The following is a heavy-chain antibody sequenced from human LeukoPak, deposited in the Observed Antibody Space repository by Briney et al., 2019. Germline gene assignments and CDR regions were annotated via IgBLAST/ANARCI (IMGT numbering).Heavy chain of an antibody. CDR3: ARDGTKTRTTNAPDSSGWYGGPRYYYYYYMDV. CDR1: GYTFTTNG. CDR2: ISADNGNT. Sequence: ASVKVSCKASGYTFTTNGISWVRQAPGQGLEWMGWISADNGNTNYAQKVQGRISMTTDTSTSTAYMELRSLRSDDTAIYYCARDGTKTRTTNAPDSSGWYGGPRYYYYYYMDVWGKGTSVTISS. J-gene: IGHJ6*03. D-gene: IGHD6-19*01. V-gene: IGHV1-18*01.